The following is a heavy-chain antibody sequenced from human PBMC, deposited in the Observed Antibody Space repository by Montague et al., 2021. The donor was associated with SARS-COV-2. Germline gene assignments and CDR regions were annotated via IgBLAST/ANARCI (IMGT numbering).Heavy chain of an antibody. D-gene: IGHD3-3*01. V-gene: IGHV4-61*02. CDR2: IYTSGST. CDR1: GGSIGSGSYY. Sequence: TLSLTCTVSGGSIGSGSYYWSWIRQPAGKGLEWIGRIYTSGSTNSNPSLKSRVTISVDTSKNQFSLKLSSVTAADTAVYYCARDRVTIFGVVTGYGMDVWGQGTTVTVSS. J-gene: IGHJ6*02. CDR3: ARDRVTIFGVVTGYGMDV.